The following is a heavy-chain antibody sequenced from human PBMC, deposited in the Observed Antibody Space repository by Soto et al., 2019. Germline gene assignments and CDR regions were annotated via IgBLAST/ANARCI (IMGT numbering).Heavy chain of an antibody. D-gene: IGHD6-13*01. CDR2: ISAYNGNT. CDR1: GYTFTSYG. CDR3: ARDRALAAALEPYYDYGMDV. J-gene: IGHJ6*02. Sequence: QVQLVQSGAEVKKPGASVKVSCKASGYTFTSYGISWVRQAPGQGLEWMGWISAYNGNTNYAQKLQGRVTMTTDTSTSTAYMERRSLRSDDTAVYCCARDRALAAALEPYYDYGMDVWGQGTTVTVSS. V-gene: IGHV1-18*01.